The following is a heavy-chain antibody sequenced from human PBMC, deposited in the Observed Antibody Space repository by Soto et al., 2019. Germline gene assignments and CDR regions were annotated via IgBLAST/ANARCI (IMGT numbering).Heavy chain of an antibody. D-gene: IGHD3-22*01. J-gene: IGHJ4*02. CDR3: ARDPSYYDSSGYQYYFYY. CDR2: ISSSSSYT. Sequence: GGSLRLSCAASGFTFSDYYMSWIRQAPGKGLEWVSYISSSSSYTNYADSVKGRFTISRDNAKNSLYLQMNSLRAEDTAVYYCARDPSYYDSSGYQYYFYYWGQGTLVTVSS. CDR1: GFTFSDYY. V-gene: IGHV3-11*06.